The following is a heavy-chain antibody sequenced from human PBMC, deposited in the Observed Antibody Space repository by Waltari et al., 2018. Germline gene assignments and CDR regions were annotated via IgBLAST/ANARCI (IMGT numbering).Heavy chain of an antibody. Sequence: QVQLVQSGAEVKKPGSSVKVSCKASGGTFSSYAISWVRQAPGQGLEWMGGIIPIFGTANYAQKFQGRVTITTDESTSTAYMELSSLRSEDTAVYYCASRGGTSIVVVVEDAFDIWGQGTMVTVSS. CDR2: IIPIFGTA. V-gene: IGHV1-69*05. CDR1: GGTFSSYA. D-gene: IGHD2-15*01. CDR3: ASRGGTSIVVVVEDAFDI. J-gene: IGHJ3*02.